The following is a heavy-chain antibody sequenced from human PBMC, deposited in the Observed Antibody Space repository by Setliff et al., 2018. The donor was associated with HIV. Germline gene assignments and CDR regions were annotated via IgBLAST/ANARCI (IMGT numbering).Heavy chain of an antibody. CDR3: ARSCRSSGYWHFDY. Sequence: GASVKVSCKTSGYIFDGHYLHWVRQAPGQGLEWMGRISPNNFNTQYAKNFQGRVTMTWDTSTSTGYMEVYRLSSDDTAVYFCARSCRSSGYWHFDYWGQGTLVTVSS. CDR2: ISPNNFNT. D-gene: IGHD3-22*01. V-gene: IGHV1-2*06. J-gene: IGHJ4*02. CDR1: GYIFDGHY.